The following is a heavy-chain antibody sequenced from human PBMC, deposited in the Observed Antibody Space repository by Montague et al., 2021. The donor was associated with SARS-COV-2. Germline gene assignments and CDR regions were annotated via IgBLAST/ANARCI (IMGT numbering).Heavy chain of an antibody. CDR1: GGSFSSYY. V-gene: IGHV4-34*01. CDR2: INYSGST. Sequence: SETLSLTCAVYGGSFSSYYWSWIRQPPGKGLEWIGEINYSGSTNYNPSLKSRVTISRDTSRNHFFLKLTSVTTADTAVYYCARHDICSKWFAPWGQGTLVTVSS. D-gene: IGHD3/OR15-3a*01. J-gene: IGHJ5*02. CDR3: ARHDICSKWFAP.